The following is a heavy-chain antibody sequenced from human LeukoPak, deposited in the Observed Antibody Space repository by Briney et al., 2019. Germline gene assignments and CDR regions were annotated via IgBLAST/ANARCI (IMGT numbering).Heavy chain of an antibody. CDR2: IINRGTT. J-gene: IGHJ4*02. CDR1: GGSLSPHY. Sequence: SETLSLTCAVSGGSLSPHYWAWIRQPLGKGLEWIGEIINRGTTNYCPSLKGRVTISVDTSKNQFSLKLTSVTAADTAMYYCARVPLWWLTPFDYWGQGTLATVSS. CDR3: ARVPLWWLTPFDY. V-gene: IGHV4-34*12. D-gene: IGHD5-12*01.